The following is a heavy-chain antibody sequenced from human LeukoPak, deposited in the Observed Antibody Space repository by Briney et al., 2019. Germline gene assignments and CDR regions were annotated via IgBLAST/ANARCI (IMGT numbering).Heavy chain of an antibody. CDR1: GFTFSSYG. D-gene: IGHD6-6*01. Sequence: PGGSLRLSCAASGFTFSSYGVHWVRQAPGKGLEWVAFIRYDGSNKYYADSVKGRFTISRDNSKNTLYLQMNSLRAEDTAVYYCARDYLSYSSSSGGYWGQGTLVTVSS. CDR3: ARDYLSYSSSSGGY. CDR2: IRYDGSNK. V-gene: IGHV3-30*02. J-gene: IGHJ4*02.